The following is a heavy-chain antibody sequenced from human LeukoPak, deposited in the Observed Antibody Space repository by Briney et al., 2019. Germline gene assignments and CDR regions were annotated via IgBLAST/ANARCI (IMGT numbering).Heavy chain of an antibody. J-gene: IGHJ4*02. V-gene: IGHV4-59*11. D-gene: IGHD2-21*02. CDR3: ARLAYCGGDCYPYFDY. Sequence: SETLSLTCTVSGGFISSHYWSWIRQPPGKGLEWIGYIYYSGSTNYNPSLKSRVTISVDTSKNQFSLKLSSVTAADTAVYYCARLAYCGGDCYPYFDYWGQGTLVTVSS. CDR1: GGFISSHY. CDR2: IYYSGST.